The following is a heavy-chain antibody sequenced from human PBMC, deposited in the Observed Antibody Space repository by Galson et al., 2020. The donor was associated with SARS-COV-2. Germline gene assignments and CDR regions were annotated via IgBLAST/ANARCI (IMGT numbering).Heavy chain of an antibody. D-gene: IGHD6-13*01. V-gene: IGHV1-18*01. CDR1: GYTFTSYG. Sequence: ASVKVSCKASGYTFTSYGISWVRQAPGQGPEWLGWISPYNGDTKYAQKFQGRVTMTTDTSTSTAYMEVRSLTSDDTAVYLCARDGYTSSWPTLDFWGQGSLVTVS. CDR3: ARDGYTSSWPTLDF. J-gene: IGHJ4*02. CDR2: ISPYNGDT.